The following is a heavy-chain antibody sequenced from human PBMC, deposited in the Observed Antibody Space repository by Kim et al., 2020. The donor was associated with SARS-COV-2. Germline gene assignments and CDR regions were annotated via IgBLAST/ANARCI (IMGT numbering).Heavy chain of an antibody. CDR3: ATPTRAAYWFDP. Sequence: GESLKISCKGSGYKFTNYWIAWVRLMPGKGLDWMGMIYVDDSEHRYGPSFQGQVAISVDKSTNTAYLQWNTLTTSDTAIYYCATPTRAAYWFDPWGQGTLVTVSS. D-gene: IGHD1-1*01. J-gene: IGHJ5*02. CDR1: GYKFTNYW. V-gene: IGHV5-51*01. CDR2: IYVDDSEH.